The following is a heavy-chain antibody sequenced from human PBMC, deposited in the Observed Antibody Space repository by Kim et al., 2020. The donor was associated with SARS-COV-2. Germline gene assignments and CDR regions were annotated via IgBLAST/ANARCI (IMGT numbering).Heavy chain of an antibody. CDR3: ARDFRPIFDSSSWGTFLPPPPIAGWFDP. Sequence: ASVKVSCKASGYTFTSYAMHWVRQAPGQRLEWMGWINAGNGNTKYSQKFQGRVTITRDTSASTAYMELSSLRSEDTAVYYCARDFRPIFDSSSWGTFLPPPPIAGWFDPWGQGTLVTVSS. CDR1: GYTFTSYA. CDR2: INAGNGNT. J-gene: IGHJ5*02. V-gene: IGHV1-3*01. D-gene: IGHD6-13*01.